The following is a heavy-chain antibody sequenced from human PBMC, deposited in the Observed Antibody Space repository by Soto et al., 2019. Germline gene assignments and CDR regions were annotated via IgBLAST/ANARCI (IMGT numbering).Heavy chain of an antibody. Sequence: EVQLLESGGDLIQPGGSLRLSCVASGFTFSSYALSWVRQAPGQGLEWVSGISSGGTNTYYTDSVKGRFTVSRDDFKNTLYLQLYSLRAEDTAIYYCAPGVYEIGGYYYDVFGHWGQGTGVTVS. CDR1: GFTFSSYA. D-gene: IGHD3-22*01. CDR2: ISSGGTNT. J-gene: IGHJ4*02. V-gene: IGHV3-23*01. CDR3: APGVYEIGGYYYDVFGH.